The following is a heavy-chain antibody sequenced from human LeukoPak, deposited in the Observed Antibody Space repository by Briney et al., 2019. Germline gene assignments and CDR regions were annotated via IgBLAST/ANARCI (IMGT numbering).Heavy chain of an antibody. CDR2: IQYDGSTT. V-gene: IGHV3-74*01. CDR1: GFSFSSYW. CDR3: ARALVAGVTLNALDI. J-gene: IGHJ3*02. Sequence: GGSLRLSCAASGFSFSSYWMHWVRQAPGKGLVWVARIQYDGSTTNYADSVKGRFTISSDKAKETLYVQMNSLRAEDTAVYYCARALVAGVTLNALDIWGRGTMVTVSS. D-gene: IGHD2-15*01.